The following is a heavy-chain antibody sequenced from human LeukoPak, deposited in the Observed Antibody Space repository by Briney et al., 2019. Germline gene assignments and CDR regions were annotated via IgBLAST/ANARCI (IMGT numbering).Heavy chain of an antibody. D-gene: IGHD3-10*01. CDR2: ISSSGSII. CDR3: ARDGTFYGSGSYFRYGMDV. V-gene: IGHV3-48*03. CDR1: GFTFSSYG. J-gene: IGHJ6*02. Sequence: GGSLRLSCAASGFTFSSYGMNWVRQAPGKGLEWVSYISSSGSIIYYADSVKGRFTISRDNAKNSLYLQTNSLRAEDTAVYYCARDGTFYGSGSYFRYGMDVWGQGTTVTVSS.